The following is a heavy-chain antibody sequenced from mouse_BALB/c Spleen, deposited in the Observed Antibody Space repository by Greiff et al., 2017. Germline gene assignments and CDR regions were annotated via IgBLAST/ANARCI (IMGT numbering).Heavy chain of an antibody. D-gene: IGHD2-3*01. CDR2: IRNKANGYTT. J-gene: IGHJ2*01. CDR1: GFTFTDYY. CDR3: AREGYYRGFDY. Sequence: EVKLMESGGGLVQPGGSLRLSCATSGFTFTDYYMSWVRQPPGKALEWLGFIRNKANGYTTEYSASVKGRFTISRDNSQSILYLQMNTLRAEDSATYYCAREGYYRGFDYWGQGTTLTVSS. V-gene: IGHV7-3*02.